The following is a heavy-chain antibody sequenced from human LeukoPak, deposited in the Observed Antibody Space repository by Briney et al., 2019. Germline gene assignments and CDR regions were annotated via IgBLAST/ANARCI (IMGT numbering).Heavy chain of an antibody. CDR2: IYYSGSI. CDR1: GYSISSSNW. D-gene: IGHD3-10*01. CDR3: ARTRGDGSGSYYDVFDY. J-gene: IGHJ4*02. V-gene: IGHV4-28*05. Sequence: SETLSLTCAVSGYSISSSNWWGWIREPPGEGLEWIGYIYYSGSIYYNPSLKSRVTMSVDTSKNQFSLKLSSVTAVDTAVYYCARTRGDGSGSYYDVFDYWGQGTLVTVSS.